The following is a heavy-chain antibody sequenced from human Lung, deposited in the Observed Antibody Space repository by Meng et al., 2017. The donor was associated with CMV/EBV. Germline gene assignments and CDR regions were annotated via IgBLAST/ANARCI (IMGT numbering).Heavy chain of an antibody. D-gene: IGHD3-3*01. Sequence: GESLKISCAASGFTVSTNFMSWVRQAPGKGLEWVSLMYSGGTTYYADSVKGRFTISRDDSKNTLYIQMNSLRAEDTAVYYCARNQPISDAFDIWGQGTMVTFSS. V-gene: IGHV3-53*01. J-gene: IGHJ3*02. CDR2: MYSGGTT. CDR1: GFTVSTNF. CDR3: ARNQPISDAFDI.